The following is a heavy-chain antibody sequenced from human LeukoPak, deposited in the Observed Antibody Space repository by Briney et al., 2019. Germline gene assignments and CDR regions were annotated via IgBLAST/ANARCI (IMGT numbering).Heavy chain of an antibody. J-gene: IGHJ4*02. CDR1: GDSISSSSYN. Sequence: SETLSLTCTVSGDSISSSSYNWGWIRQPPGKGLEWIGSIYYSGSTYYNPSLKSRVTISVDTPKNQFSLELSSVTAADTAVYYCARQYYYYSTVYPPRYWGQGTLVTVSS. V-gene: IGHV4-39*01. CDR3: ARQYYYYSTVYPPRY. CDR2: IYYSGST. D-gene: IGHD3-22*01.